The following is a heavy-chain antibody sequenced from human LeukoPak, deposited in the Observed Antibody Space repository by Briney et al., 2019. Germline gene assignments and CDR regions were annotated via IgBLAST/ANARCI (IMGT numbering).Heavy chain of an antibody. CDR3: KAVAEGGY. CDR1: GFTFSSYS. V-gene: IGHV3-21*01. D-gene: IGHD6-19*01. Sequence: GGSLRLSCAASGFTFSSYSMKLVRQAPGKGLEWVSSISSSSSYIYYADSVKGRFTISRDNAKNSLYLQMNSLRAEDTAVYYCKAVAEGGYWGQGTLVTVSS. CDR2: ISSSSSYI. J-gene: IGHJ4*02.